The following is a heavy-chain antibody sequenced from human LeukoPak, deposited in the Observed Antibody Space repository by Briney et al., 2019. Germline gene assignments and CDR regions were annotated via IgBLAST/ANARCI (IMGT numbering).Heavy chain of an antibody. V-gene: IGHV3-48*04. Sequence: GGSLRLSCAASGFTFSSYSMNWVRQAPGKGLEWVSYISSSSSTIYYADSVKGRFTISRDNAKNSLYLQMNSLRAEDTAVYYCARERLRLTGGMDYWGQGTLVTVSS. D-gene: IGHD2-21*02. CDR2: ISSSSSTI. CDR3: ARERLRLTGGMDY. CDR1: GFTFSSYS. J-gene: IGHJ4*02.